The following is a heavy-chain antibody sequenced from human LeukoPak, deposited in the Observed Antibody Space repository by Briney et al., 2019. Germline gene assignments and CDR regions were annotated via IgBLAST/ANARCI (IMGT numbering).Heavy chain of an antibody. D-gene: IGHD3-10*01. CDR3: AKEVYYYGSGSYYSANYIDY. CDR1: GFTFSTYA. J-gene: IGHJ4*02. CDR2: IRGSGGYT. Sequence: GGSLRLSCAASGFTFSTYAISWGRQAPGEGLEWVSAIRGSGGYTYYADSVKGRFTISRDNSKNTLYLEMNSLRAEDTAVYYCAKEVYYYGSGSYYSANYIDYWGQGTLVTVSS. V-gene: IGHV3-23*01.